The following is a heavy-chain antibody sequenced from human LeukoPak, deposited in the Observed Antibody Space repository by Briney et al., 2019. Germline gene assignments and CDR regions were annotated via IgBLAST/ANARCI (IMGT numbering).Heavy chain of an antibody. CDR3: AREMGPVAVAGTDFDY. CDR1: GGSISSYY. J-gene: IGHJ4*02. CDR2: IYTSEST. D-gene: IGHD6-19*01. Sequence: SETLSLTCTVSGGSISSYYWSWIRQPAGKGLEWIGRIYTSESTNYNPSLKSRVTMSVDTSKNQFSLKLSSVTAADTAVYYCAREMGPVAVAGTDFDYWGQGTLVTVSS. V-gene: IGHV4-4*07.